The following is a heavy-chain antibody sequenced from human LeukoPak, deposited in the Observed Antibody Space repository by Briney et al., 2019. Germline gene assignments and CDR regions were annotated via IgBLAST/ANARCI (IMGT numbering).Heavy chain of an antibody. V-gene: IGHV3-11*01. CDR2: ISSSGSTI. CDR3: ARSRSPLDWLLSYCDY. Sequence: PGGSLRLSCTVSGVTFNAYYMSWIRQAPGKGLEWVSYISSSGSTIYYADSVKGRFTISRDNAKNSLYVQTSSLRAEDTAVNYCARSRSPLDWLLSYCDYWGQGTLVTVSS. CDR1: GVTFNAYY. D-gene: IGHD3/OR15-3a*01. J-gene: IGHJ4*02.